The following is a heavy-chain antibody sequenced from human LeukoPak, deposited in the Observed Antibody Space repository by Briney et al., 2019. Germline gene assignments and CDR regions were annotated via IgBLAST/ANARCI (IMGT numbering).Heavy chain of an antibody. J-gene: IGHJ4*02. CDR1: GGSFSGYY. Sequence: PSETLSLTCAVYGGSFSGYYWSWIRQPPGKGLEWIGQINRSGITNYNPSLKSRITISVDTSENQFSLKLSSVTAADTAVYYCARGSDYGDYWGQGTLVTVAS. V-gene: IGHV4-34*01. CDR3: ARGSDYGDY. CDR2: INRSGIT. D-gene: IGHD3-3*01.